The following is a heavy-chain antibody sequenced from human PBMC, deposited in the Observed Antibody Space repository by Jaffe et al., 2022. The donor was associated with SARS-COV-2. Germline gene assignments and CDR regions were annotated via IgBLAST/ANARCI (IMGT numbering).Heavy chain of an antibody. CDR1: GFTFNKFV. CDR3: AKLSTSASRGWFDS. J-gene: IGHJ5*01. CDR2: ISASGATT. V-gene: IGHV3-23*01. D-gene: IGHD3-3*01. Sequence: EVNLLESGGVLVQPGESLRLSCTASGFTFNKFVMSWVRQAPGKGPEWLSGISASGATTYYADSMKGRLTISRDNSKNTVYLQMNALRVEDTALYVCAKLSTSASRGWFDSWGQGTLVTVSS.